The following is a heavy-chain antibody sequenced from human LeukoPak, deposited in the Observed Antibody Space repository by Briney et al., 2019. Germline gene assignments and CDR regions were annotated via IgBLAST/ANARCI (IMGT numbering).Heavy chain of an antibody. V-gene: IGHV1-69*05. CDR1: GGTFSSYA. J-gene: IGHJ6*03. CDR3: AGMAAAAYYYYYYMDV. CDR2: IIPIFGTA. D-gene: IGHD6-13*01. Sequence: ASVKVSCKASGGTFSSYAISWVRQAPGQGLEWMGGIIPIFGTANYARKFQGRVTITTDESTSTAYMELSSLRSEDTAVYYCAGMAAAAYYYYYYMDVWGKGTTVTVSS.